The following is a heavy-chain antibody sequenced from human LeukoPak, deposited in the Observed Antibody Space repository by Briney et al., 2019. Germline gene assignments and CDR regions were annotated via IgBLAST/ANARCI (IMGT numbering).Heavy chain of an antibody. V-gene: IGHV3-66*01. CDR1: GFTVSSNY. CDR3: TREGRKYGSGSLYYFDY. Sequence: GGSLRLSCAASGFTVSSNYMNWVRQAPGKGLEWFSVIFSGGSTYYADSVKGRFTISRDNSKNTLYLQMNSLRAEDTAVYYCTREGRKYGSGSLYYFDYWGQGTLVTVSS. CDR2: IFSGGST. J-gene: IGHJ4*02. D-gene: IGHD3-10*01.